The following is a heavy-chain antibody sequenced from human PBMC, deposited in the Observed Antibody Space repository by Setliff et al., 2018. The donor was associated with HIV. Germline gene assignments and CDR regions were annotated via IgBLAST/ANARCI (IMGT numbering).Heavy chain of an antibody. CDR1: GYTFTSYP. V-gene: IGHV1-46*01. Sequence: ASVKVSCKASGYTFTSYPMHWVRQAPGQGLEWMGVINTSGGSAGYAEKFRGRVTMTRDTSTNTVYMDLRNLRSEDTAVYYGARNQGDASGWYAGDYWGHGTLVTVSS. D-gene: IGHD6-19*01. J-gene: IGHJ4*01. CDR3: ARNQGDASGWYAGDY. CDR2: INTSGGSA.